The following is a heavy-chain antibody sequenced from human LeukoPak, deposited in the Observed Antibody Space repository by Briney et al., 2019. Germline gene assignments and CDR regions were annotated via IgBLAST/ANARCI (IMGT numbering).Heavy chain of an antibody. Sequence: GGSLRLSCAASGFTFSDYYVSWIRQAPGKGLEWVSYISSSGSTIYYADSVKGRFTISRDNAKSSLYLQMNSLGAEDTAVYYCAKVQQWLVRGYYYYYMDVWGKGTTVTISS. D-gene: IGHD6-19*01. J-gene: IGHJ6*03. V-gene: IGHV3-11*04. CDR1: GFTFSDYY. CDR3: AKVQQWLVRGYYYYYMDV. CDR2: ISSSGSTI.